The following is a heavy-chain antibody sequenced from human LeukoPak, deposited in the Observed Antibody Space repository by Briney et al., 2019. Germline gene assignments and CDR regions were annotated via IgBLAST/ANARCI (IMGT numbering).Heavy chain of an antibody. CDR1: GGSISSYY. J-gene: IGHJ6*03. V-gene: IGHV4-59*01. CDR2: IYYSGST. D-gene: IGHD3-22*01. CDR3: ARVHYDSSGYYFDYYYYYMDV. Sequence: KPSETLSLTCTVSGGSISSYYWSWIRQPPRKGLEWIGYIYYSGSTNYNPSLKSRVTISVDTSKNQFSLKLSSVTAADTAVYYCARVHYDSSGYYFDYYYYYMDVWGKGTTVTVSS.